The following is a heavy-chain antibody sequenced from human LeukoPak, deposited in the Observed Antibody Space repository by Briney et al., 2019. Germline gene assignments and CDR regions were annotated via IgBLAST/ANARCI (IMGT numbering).Heavy chain of an antibody. D-gene: IGHD2-2*01. CDR1: GFTFSSYS. J-gene: IGHJ4*02. V-gene: IGHV3-30*03. CDR2: ISYDGSNK. Sequence: GGSLRLSCAASGFTFSSYSMNWVRQAPGRGLEWVAVISYDGSNKYYADSVKGRFTISRDNSKNTLYLQMNSLRAEDTAVYYCARSIPYCSSTSCCFDYWGQGTLVTVSS. CDR3: ARSIPYCSSTSCCFDY.